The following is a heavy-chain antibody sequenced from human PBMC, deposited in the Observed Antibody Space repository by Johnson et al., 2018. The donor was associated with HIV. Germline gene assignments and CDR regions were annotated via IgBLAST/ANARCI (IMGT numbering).Heavy chain of an antibody. D-gene: IGHD2-15*01. CDR1: GFTVSSNY. CDR3: AREAYCSGGSCYDAFDI. Sequence: EMQLLESGGGLVQPGGSLRLSCAASGFTVSSNYMSWVRQAPGKGLEWVSVIYSGGSTYYADSVKGRFTISRDNSKNTLYLQMNSLRAEDTAVYYCAREAYCSGGSCYDAFDIWGQGTMVTVSS. J-gene: IGHJ3*02. CDR2: IYSGGST. V-gene: IGHV3-66*01.